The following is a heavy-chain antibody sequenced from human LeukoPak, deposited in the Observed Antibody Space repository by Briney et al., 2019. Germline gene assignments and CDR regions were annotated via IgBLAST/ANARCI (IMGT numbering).Heavy chain of an antibody. CDR1: GGSLSGHY. D-gene: IGHD3-3*01. V-gene: IGHV4-59*11. J-gene: IGHJ4*02. CDR3: ARVPTIFGVDMYYFDY. CDR2: IYSSGST. Sequence: SETLSLTCIVSGGSLSGHYWNWLRQPPGKGLEWIGYIYSSGSTNYNFCLTSRVPISEDKSKNQSSLRLRSVTAADTAVYYCARVPTIFGVDMYYFDYWGQGNLVTVSS.